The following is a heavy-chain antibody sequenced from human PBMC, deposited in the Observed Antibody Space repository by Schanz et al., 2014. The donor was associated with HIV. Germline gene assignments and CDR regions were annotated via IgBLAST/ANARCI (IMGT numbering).Heavy chain of an antibody. CDR3: ARTVVPAKREYAMDV. J-gene: IGHJ6*02. D-gene: IGHD2-2*01. Sequence: EVQLVESGGGLVKPGGSLRLSCAASGFIFSSYTMYWIRQSPGKGLEWVASISGNTNYIYYADSVKGRFTISRDNAKNSLYLQMKSLRAEDTAVYYCARTVVPAKREYAMDVWGQGTTVSVSS. CDR1: GFIFSSYT. CDR2: ISGNTNYI. V-gene: IGHV3-21*04.